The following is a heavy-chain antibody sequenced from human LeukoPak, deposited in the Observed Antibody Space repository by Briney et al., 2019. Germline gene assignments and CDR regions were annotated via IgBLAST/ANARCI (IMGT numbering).Heavy chain of an antibody. CDR1: GFTFNNAW. CDR3: TTEGYYVSGTY. D-gene: IGHD3-10*01. Sequence: GGSLRLSCAASGFTFNNAWMSWVRQAPGKGLEWVGRIKGKTDGETTDYATPVKGRFIISRDDSKDTLYLQMNSLKTEDTGVYYCTTEGYYVSGTYWGQGTLVTVSS. J-gene: IGHJ4*02. CDR2: IKGKTDGETT. V-gene: IGHV3-15*01.